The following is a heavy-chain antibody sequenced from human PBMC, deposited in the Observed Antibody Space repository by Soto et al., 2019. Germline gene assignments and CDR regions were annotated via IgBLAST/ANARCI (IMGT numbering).Heavy chain of an antibody. CDR2: ISYSGST. CDR1: GGSITSGNYY. D-gene: IGHD1-20*01. J-gene: IGHJ4*02. CDR3: ATMITPATILSYFGY. Sequence: QVQLQESGPGLVKPSQTLSLTCTVSGGSITSGNYYWSWIRQPPGKGLEWIGFISYSGSTYYNPALKTRVTIAVDMSKVPFSLNLNSVTAADTAVYYCATMITPATILSYFGYCVQGALVTVSS. V-gene: IGHV4-30-4*01.